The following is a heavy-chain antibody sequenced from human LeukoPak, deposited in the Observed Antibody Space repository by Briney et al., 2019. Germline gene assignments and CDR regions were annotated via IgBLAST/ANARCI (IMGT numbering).Heavy chain of an antibody. CDR3: ASSGT. CDR1: GGSISSYY. V-gene: IGHV4-39*01. Sequence: SETLSLTCSVSGGSISSYYWGWIRQPPGKGLEWIGSIYYSGSTYDNPSLKSRVTMSVDTSKNQFSLRLSSVTAADTAVYYCASSGTWGRGTLVTVSS. J-gene: IGHJ4*02. CDR2: IYYSGST. D-gene: IGHD3-10*01.